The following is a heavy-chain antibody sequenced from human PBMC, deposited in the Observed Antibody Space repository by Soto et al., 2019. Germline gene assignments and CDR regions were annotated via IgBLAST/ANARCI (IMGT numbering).Heavy chain of an antibody. CDR3: ARGHNIVGSTGGGLHI. J-gene: IGHJ3*02. V-gene: IGHV3-48*03. CDR1: GFTFGTYE. D-gene: IGHD1-26*01. Sequence: EVQLVESGGGLVQPGGSLRLSCAASGFTFGTYEMNWVRQAPGKGLEWLSYISSSSSVIKYADSVEGRFTSARDNANNSPYLQMNSLRAEETVFYYCARGHNIVGSTGGGLHIWGQATKVTVSS. CDR2: ISSSSSVI.